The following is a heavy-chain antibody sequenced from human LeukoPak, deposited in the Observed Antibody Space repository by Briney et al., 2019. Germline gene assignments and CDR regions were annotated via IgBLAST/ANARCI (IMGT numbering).Heavy chain of an antibody. CDR1: GGSISSSNYY. V-gene: IGHV4-39*07. Sequence: SETLSLTCTVSGGSISSSNYYWGWIRQPPGKGLEWIGSIYYSGSTNCNPSLKSRVTMSVDTSKNQFSLKLSSVTAADTAVYYCARVHYYDNNWWFDPWGQGTLVTVSS. CDR2: IYYSGST. CDR3: ARVHYYDNNWWFDP. J-gene: IGHJ5*02. D-gene: IGHD3-22*01.